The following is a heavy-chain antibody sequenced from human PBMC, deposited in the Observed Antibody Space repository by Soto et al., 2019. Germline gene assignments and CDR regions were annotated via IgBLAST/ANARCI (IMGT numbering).Heavy chain of an antibody. CDR3: ATTAPLYYHYGMEV. Sequence: SETLSLTCTFSVVSISSSSYYWGWIRQPPGKGLEWIGSIYYSGSTYYNPSLKSRVTISVDTSKNQFSLKLSSVTAADTAAYYCATTAPLYYHYGMEVWGQGTTVNLS. CDR2: IYYSGST. CDR1: VVSISSSSYY. V-gene: IGHV4-39*01. J-gene: IGHJ6*01.